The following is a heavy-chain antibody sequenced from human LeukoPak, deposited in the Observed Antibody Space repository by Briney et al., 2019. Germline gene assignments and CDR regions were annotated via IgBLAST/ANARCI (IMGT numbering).Heavy chain of an antibody. CDR1: GFTFSNYW. CDR2: IKQDGSEK. V-gene: IGHV3-7*01. D-gene: IGHD3-10*01. Sequence: GSLRLSCATSGFTFSNYWMCWVRQAPGKGLEWVAYIKQDGSEKYYVDSVRGRFTISRDNTKNSLYLQMNSLRAEDTAVYYGYYGSGMEGYWGQGTLVTVSS. J-gene: IGHJ4*02. CDR3: YYGSGMEGY.